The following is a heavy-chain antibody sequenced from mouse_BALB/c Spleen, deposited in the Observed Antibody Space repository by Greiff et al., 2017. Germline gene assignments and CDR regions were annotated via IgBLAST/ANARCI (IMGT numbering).Heavy chain of an antibody. CDR2: IWRGGST. V-gene: IGHV2-5*01. D-gene: IGHD1-3*01. CDR3: AKNNYSDAMDY. Sequence: VKLVESGPGLVAPSQSLSITCTVSGFSLTSYGVHWVRQSPGKGLEWLGVIWRGGSTDYNAAFMSRLSITKDNSKSQVFFKMNSLQADDTAIYYCAKNNYSDAMDYWGQGTSVTVSS. J-gene: IGHJ4*01. CDR1: GFSLTSYG.